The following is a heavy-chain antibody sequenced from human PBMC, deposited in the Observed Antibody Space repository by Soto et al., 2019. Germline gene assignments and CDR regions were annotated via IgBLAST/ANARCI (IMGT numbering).Heavy chain of an antibody. CDR1: GYLFTNYA. J-gene: IGHJ3*01. CDR3: ARDFSFYDGSRYPRTGAFDV. V-gene: IGHV1-18*04. Sequence: QVQLVQSGPEVKKPGASVKVSCKTSGYLFTNYAITWLRQAPGQTLEWMGWVSAYNGHTKYAQKFQGKVTKTRDTTTKTVYMEMTSLRSDDTAVYFCARDFSFYDGSRYPRTGAFDVWGPATAVTVSS. CDR2: VSAYNGHT. D-gene: IGHD3-22*01.